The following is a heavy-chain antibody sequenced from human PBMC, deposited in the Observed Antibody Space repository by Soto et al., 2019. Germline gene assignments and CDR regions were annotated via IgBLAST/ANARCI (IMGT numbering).Heavy chain of an antibody. CDR3: ARSPARNSLATFDF. V-gene: IGHV5-51*01. J-gene: IGHJ4*02. CDR2: IYPGDSEI. CDR1: GYRFTTYW. D-gene: IGHD5-12*01. Sequence: GESLKISCQASGYRFTTYWIAWVRQTPGRGLEWMGIIYPGDSEIKYSPSFDGQVTFSVDKSTSTAYLQWIGLKTSDTGMYFCARSPARNSLATFDFWGQGSLVTVS.